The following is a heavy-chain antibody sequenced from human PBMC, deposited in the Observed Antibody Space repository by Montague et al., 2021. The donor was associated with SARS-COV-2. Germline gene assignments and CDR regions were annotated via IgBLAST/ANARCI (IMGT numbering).Heavy chain of an antibody. CDR2: IDHSGNT. CDR3: ARDPTVLGWLWDGLDA. D-gene: IGHD3-3*01. V-gene: IGHV4-34*01. CDR1: GGSFSTYY. J-gene: IGHJ6*02. Sequence: SETLSLTCAVYGGSFSTYYWAWIRQSPGKGLEWIGNIDHSGNTNYNPSLKSRVSISVDTSSSQFSLYLTSVTAADAAVYYCARDPTVLGWLWDGLDAWGPGTTVTVSS.